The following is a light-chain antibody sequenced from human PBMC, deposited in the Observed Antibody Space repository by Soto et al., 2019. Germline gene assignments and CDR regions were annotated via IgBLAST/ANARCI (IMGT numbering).Light chain of an antibody. V-gene: IGLV2-23*01. Sequence: QSALTQPASVSGSPGQSITISCTGTSRDVGSYNLVSWYQQHPGKAPKLIIYEAVERPSGISNRFSGFKSGNTASLTISGLQADDEAYYYCCSYTGSSSPLVLGGCTQLTVL. CDR1: SRDVGSYNL. J-gene: IGLJ7*01. CDR2: EAV. CDR3: CSYTGSSSPLV.